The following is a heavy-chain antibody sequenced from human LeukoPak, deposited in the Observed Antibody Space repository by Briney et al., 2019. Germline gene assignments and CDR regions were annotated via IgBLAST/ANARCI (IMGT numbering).Heavy chain of an antibody. J-gene: IGHJ4*02. CDR3: ARQNDFRPDY. D-gene: IGHD3-3*01. CDR1: GYTFSSYW. Sequence: GESLRISCKGSGYTFSSYWIGWVRQMPGKGLDWMGIIYPGDSDTRYSTSLQGQVTISVDTSIGTAYLQWSSLKASDTAIYYCARQNDFRPDYWGQGTLVTVSS. V-gene: IGHV5-51*01. CDR2: IYPGDSDT.